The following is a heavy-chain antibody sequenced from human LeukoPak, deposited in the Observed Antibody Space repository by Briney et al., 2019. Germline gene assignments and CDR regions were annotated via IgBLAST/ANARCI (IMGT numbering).Heavy chain of an antibody. V-gene: IGHV3-53*01. Sequence: GGSLRLSCAASGFTVSTNYMNWVRQAPGKGLEWVSILCSGSSTYYADSVEGRFIVSRDSSKNTLSLQMNDLRAEDTAVYYCARVGDHFHWYLDLWGRGTMVPVSS. CDR2: LCSGSST. J-gene: IGHJ2*01. CDR1: GFTVSTNY. CDR3: ARVGDHFHWYLDL. D-gene: IGHD3-3*02.